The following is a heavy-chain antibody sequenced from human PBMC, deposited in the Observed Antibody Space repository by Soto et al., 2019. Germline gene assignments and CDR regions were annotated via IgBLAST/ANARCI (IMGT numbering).Heavy chain of an antibody. CDR3: AQVRRDPEGGSSLY. CDR1: GFTFSSYA. CDR2: ISAAGGLT. V-gene: IGHV3-23*01. D-gene: IGHD1-26*01. J-gene: IGHJ4*02. Sequence: EVQLLESGGGLVQPGGSLRLSCAASGFTFSSYAMTWVRQAPGKGLEWVSAISAAGGLTYYADSVKGRFTISRDNSKNTLYLQMNSLRAEDTAVHYCAQVRRDPEGGSSLYWGQGTLVTVSS.